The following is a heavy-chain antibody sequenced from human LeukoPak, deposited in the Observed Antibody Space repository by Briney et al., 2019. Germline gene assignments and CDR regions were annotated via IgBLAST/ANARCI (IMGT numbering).Heavy chain of an antibody. CDR3: ASGRLVTPRGDHAFDI. J-gene: IGHJ3*02. Sequence: SETLSLTCTVSGVSIFSYYWNWIRQPPGQGLEWIGYIHYSGSTNYNPSLKSRVTISVDTSKNQFSLKLSSVTAADTAVYYCASGRLVTPRGDHAFDIWGQGTMVTVSS. V-gene: IGHV4-59*01. CDR2: IHYSGST. D-gene: IGHD5-18*01. CDR1: GVSIFSYY.